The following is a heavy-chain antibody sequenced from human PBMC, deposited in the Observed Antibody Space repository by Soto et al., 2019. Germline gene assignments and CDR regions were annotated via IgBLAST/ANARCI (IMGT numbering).Heavy chain of an antibody. J-gene: IGHJ4*02. CDR1: GFTFRNYG. CDR2: ISGSGDNT. CDR3: AFKGTAISFY. V-gene: IGHV3-23*01. D-gene: IGHD2-21*02. Sequence: EVPLLESGGGLVQPGGSLRLSCAASGFTFRNYGMSWVRQAPGKGLEWVSVISGSGDNTYYADSVKGRFTISRDNSESTLFLQMNSLRGEDTAVYYCAFKGTAISFYWGQGTLVIVSS.